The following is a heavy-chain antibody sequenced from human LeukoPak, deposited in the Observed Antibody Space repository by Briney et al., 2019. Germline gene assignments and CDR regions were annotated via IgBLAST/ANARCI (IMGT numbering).Heavy chain of an antibody. CDR2: ISYDGSNK. D-gene: IGHD5-24*01. J-gene: IGHJ4*02. CDR3: ARSTGEMATIRPLDY. CDR1: GFTFSSYA. V-gene: IGHV3-30*04. Sequence: GGSLRLSCAASGFTFSSYAMHWVRQAPGKGLEWVAVISYDGSNKYYADSVKGRFTISRDNSKNTLYLQMNSLRAGDTAVYYCARSTGEMATIRPLDYWGQGTLVTVSS.